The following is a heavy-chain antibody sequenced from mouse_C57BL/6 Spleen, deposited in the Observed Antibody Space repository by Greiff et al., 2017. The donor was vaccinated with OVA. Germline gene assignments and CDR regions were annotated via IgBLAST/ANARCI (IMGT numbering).Heavy chain of an antibody. Sequence: QVQLQQPGAELVRPGSSVKLSCKASGYTFTSYWMDWVKQRPGQGLEWIGNIYPSDSETHYNQKFKDKATLTVDKSSSTAYMQLSSLTSEDSAVYYCARRDEGAMDYWGQGTSVTVSS. CDR2: IYPSDSET. CDR1: GYTFTSYW. D-gene: IGHD3-3*01. V-gene: IGHV1-61*01. J-gene: IGHJ4*01. CDR3: ARRDEGAMDY.